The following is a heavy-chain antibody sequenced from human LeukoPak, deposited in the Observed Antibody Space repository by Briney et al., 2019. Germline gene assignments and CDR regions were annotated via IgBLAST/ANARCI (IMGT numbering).Heavy chain of an antibody. CDR2: IDRDGSST. V-gene: IGHV3-74*01. J-gene: IGHJ4*02. D-gene: IGHD1-14*01. CDR1: GFTFSNYW. Sequence: GGSLRLSCAASGFTFSNYWMHWVRRTPEKGLVWVSRIDRDGSSTNYADSVKGRFTISRDNAKNTLYLQMDSLRADDTAVYYCARDQEAPGFYFDYWGQGNLVTVSS. CDR3: ARDQEAPGFYFDY.